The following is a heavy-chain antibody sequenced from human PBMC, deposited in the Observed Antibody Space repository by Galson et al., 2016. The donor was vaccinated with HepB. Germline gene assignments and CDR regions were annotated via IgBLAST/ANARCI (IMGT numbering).Heavy chain of an antibody. J-gene: IGHJ4*02. CDR3: VTPRIGGSYFMPFDS. D-gene: IGHD1-26*01. V-gene: IGHV3-30*03. Sequence: SLRLSCAASGFIFSTYGMHWVRQAPGKGLEWVAVITHDASNTYHAHSVKGRFTISRDNSKDTLYLQMNSLRPEDSAVYYCVTPRIGGSYFMPFDSWGQGTLVTVSS. CDR1: GFIFSTYG. CDR2: ITHDASNT.